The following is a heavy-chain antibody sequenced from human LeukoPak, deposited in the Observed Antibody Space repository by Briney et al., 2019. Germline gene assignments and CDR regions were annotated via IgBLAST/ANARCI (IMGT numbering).Heavy chain of an antibody. CDR2: ITGSGDSR. CDR1: GFTFSSYA. V-gene: IGHV3-23*01. J-gene: IGHJ4*02. Sequence: GGSLGLSCVASGFTFSSYAMSWVRQAPGKGLEWVSAITGSGDSRYHTDSVKGRFTISRDNSKNTLYLQMNSLRAEDTALYYCAKLWTGPFDYWGQGTLVTVSS. CDR3: AKLWTGPFDY. D-gene: IGHD3/OR15-3a*01.